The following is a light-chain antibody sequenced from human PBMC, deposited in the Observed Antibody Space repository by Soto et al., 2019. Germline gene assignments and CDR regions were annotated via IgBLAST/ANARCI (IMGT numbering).Light chain of an antibody. J-gene: IGKJ3*01. Sequence: EVVLTQSPVTLSLSPGERATLSCRASQSVSSPYLAWYQQKPGQPPRLLIYGASSRATDIPDRFIGSGSGTEFTLTIASLAPEDFAMYYCQQYGSSPFTFGPWTKVDI. CDR2: GAS. V-gene: IGKV3-20*01. CDR3: QQYGSSPFT. CDR1: QSVSSPY.